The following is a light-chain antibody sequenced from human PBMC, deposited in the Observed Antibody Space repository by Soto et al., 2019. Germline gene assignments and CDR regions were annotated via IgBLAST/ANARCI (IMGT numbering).Light chain of an antibody. V-gene: IGLV4-69*01. Sequence: QLVLTQSPSASASLGASVKLTCTLSSGHGNYVIAWHQQQPEKGPRYLMKVKSDGSHNKGDEIPDRFSGSSSGAERYLAISSLQSEDEPDYYCQTWDTGIVVFGGGTKLTVL. CDR3: QTWDTGIVV. J-gene: IGLJ2*01. CDR2: VKSDGSH. CDR1: SGHGNYV.